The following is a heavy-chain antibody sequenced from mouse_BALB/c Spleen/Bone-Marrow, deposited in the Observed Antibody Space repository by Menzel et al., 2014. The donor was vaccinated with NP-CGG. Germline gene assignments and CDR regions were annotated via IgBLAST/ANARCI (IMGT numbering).Heavy chain of an antibody. CDR2: IDPANGNT. D-gene: IGHD1-1*01. Sequence: EVMLVESGAELVKPGASVKLSCTASGFNIKDTYMHWVKQRPEQGLKWIGRIDPANGNTKYDPKFQGKATITADTSSNTAYLQLSSLTSEDTAVYYCASYYYGHYFDYWGQGTTLTVSS. CDR3: ASYYYGHYFDY. CDR1: GFNIKDTY. J-gene: IGHJ2*01. V-gene: IGHV14-3*02.